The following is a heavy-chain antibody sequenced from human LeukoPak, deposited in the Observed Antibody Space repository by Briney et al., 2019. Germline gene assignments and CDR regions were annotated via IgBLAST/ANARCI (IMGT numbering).Heavy chain of an antibody. V-gene: IGHV3-23*01. CDR2: IGGRGGGT. D-gene: IGHD3-9*01. CDR1: GFTFSNYA. Sequence: PGVSLRLSCAASGFTFSNYAMSWVRQAPGKGLEWVSAIGGRGGGTYYADSVKGRFTVSRDDSKNTLYLQMNSLRAEDTAVYYCAKWGDYDILTGYYDSDYWGQGTLVTVSS. J-gene: IGHJ4*02. CDR3: AKWGDYDILTGYYDSDY.